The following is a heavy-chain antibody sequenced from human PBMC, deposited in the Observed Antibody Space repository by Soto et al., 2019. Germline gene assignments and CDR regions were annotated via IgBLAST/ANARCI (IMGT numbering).Heavy chain of an antibody. Sequence: QVQLVQSGAEVKKPGASVKVSCKTSGYTFTNHGINWVRQAPGQGLEWMGWINPYNANVNYAQKLQGRVTMTTDTSTSTAYMDLRSLTSDDMSVYYCARDRVAGIWGDAFDLWGQGTMVTVSS. D-gene: IGHD3-16*01. CDR3: ARDRVAGIWGDAFDL. J-gene: IGHJ3*01. CDR1: GYTFTNHG. V-gene: IGHV1-18*03. CDR2: INPYNANV.